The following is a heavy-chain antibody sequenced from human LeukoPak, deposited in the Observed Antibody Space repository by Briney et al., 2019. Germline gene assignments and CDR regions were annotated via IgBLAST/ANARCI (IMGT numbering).Heavy chain of an antibody. CDR2: IYYSGST. D-gene: IGHD6-13*01. J-gene: IGHJ5*02. CDR1: GGSISGYY. Sequence: SETLSLTCSVSGGSISGYYWSWIRQPPGKGLEWIGYIYYSGSTNYNPSLKSRVTISVDTSKNQFSLKLSSVTAADTAVYYCARDLPRPEIAAAASHWFDPWGQGTLVTVSS. V-gene: IGHV4-59*01. CDR3: ARDLPRPEIAAAASHWFDP.